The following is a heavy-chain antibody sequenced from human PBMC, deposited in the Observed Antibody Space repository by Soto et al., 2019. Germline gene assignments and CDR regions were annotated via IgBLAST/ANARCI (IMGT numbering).Heavy chain of an antibody. CDR3: AKDMAVFGESLDY. J-gene: IGHJ4*02. D-gene: IGHD3-10*02. CDR2: ISASGGST. Sequence: PGGSLRLACAASRFTFSSYAMSWVRQALGKGLEWVSAISASGGSTYYADSVKGRFTISRDSSKNTLYLQMTSLRAEDTAVYYCAKDMAVFGESLDYWGQGTLVTVSS. CDR1: RFTFSSYA. V-gene: IGHV3-23*01.